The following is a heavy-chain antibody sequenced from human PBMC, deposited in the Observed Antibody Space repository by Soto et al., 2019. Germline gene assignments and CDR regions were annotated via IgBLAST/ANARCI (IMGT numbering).Heavy chain of an antibody. D-gene: IGHD2-15*01. J-gene: IGHJ4*02. CDR1: GGTLSSYA. CDR2: IIPIFGTA. Sequence: GASVKVSCKASGGTLSSYAISWVRQAPGQGLEWMGGIIPIFGTANYAQKFQGRVTITADESTSTAYMELSSLRSEDTAVYYCARDEGRYCSGGSCYSGYFDYWGQGTLVTVS. V-gene: IGHV1-69*13. CDR3: ARDEGRYCSGGSCYSGYFDY.